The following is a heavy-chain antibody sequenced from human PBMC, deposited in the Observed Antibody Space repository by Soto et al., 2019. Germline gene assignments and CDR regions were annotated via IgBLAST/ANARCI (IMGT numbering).Heavy chain of an antibody. CDR3: ARLRTSVLAQSVTPNFDS. J-gene: IGHJ4*02. CDR1: GGSISSTNW. Sequence: QIQLQESGPGLVKPSGTVSLTCTVSGGSISSTNWWSWVRQPPGMGLEWIGVIHHGGSINFHSSLESRISMSADKSKTQFSLKLHSVTAADTAVYFCARLRTSVLAQSVTPNFDSWGQGTLVTVSS. CDR2: IHHGGSI. D-gene: IGHD5-18*01. V-gene: IGHV4-4*02.